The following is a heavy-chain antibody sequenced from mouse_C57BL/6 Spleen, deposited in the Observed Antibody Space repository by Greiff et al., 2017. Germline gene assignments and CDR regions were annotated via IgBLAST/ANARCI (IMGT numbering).Heavy chain of an antibody. CDR3: VRITTVVDPYAMDY. Sequence: QVQLQQSGAELVKPGASVKLSCKASGYTFTSYWMHWVKQRPGRGLEWIGRIDPNSGGTKYNEKFKSKATLTVDKPSSTAYMQLSSLTSEDSAVYYCVRITTVVDPYAMDYWGQGTSVTVSS. D-gene: IGHD1-1*01. CDR1: GYTFTSYW. CDR2: IDPNSGGT. J-gene: IGHJ4*01. V-gene: IGHV1-72*01.